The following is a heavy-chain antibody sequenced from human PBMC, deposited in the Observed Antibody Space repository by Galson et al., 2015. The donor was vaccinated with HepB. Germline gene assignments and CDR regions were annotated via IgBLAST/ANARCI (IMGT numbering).Heavy chain of an antibody. D-gene: IGHD1-1*01. V-gene: IGHV3-23*01. Sequence: SLRLSCAGSGFTFSRTGMTWVRQAPGKGLECVSAISVTGSGRDYVDSVRGRFTISRDNSKNMLYLQMNDLRAEDTAVYYCAKGTTSIDYWGQGTRVTVSS. CDR3: AKGTTSIDY. CDR1: GFTFSRTG. J-gene: IGHJ4*02. CDR2: ISVTGSGR.